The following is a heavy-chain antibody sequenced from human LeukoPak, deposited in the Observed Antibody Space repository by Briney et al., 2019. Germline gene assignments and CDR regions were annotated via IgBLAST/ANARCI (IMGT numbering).Heavy chain of an antibody. CDR2: IRRQASGGTT. CDR3: TRGFSAY. J-gene: IGHJ4*02. D-gene: IGHD2/OR15-2a*01. Sequence: GRSLRLSCTASGFTFGDYVMSWVRQAPGKGLEWVGFIRRQASGGTTEYVASVKGRFTISRDDPKSIAYLQMNSLKTEDTAMYYCTRGFSAYWGQGTLVTVPS. CDR1: GFTFGDYV. V-gene: IGHV3-49*04.